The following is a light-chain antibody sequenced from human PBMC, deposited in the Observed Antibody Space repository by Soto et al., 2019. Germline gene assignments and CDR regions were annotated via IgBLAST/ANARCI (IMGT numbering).Light chain of an antibody. CDR2: DVT. Sequence: QSVLTQPRSVSGSPGQSVTISYTGASNNVGGYNYVSWYQHHPGKVPQLIIYDVTKRPSGVPDRFSGSKSGNTASLTISGLQVEDEADYYCRSYAGTYTWIFGGGTKVTVL. J-gene: IGLJ2*01. V-gene: IGLV2-11*01. CDR3: RSYAGTYTWI. CDR1: SNNVGGYNY.